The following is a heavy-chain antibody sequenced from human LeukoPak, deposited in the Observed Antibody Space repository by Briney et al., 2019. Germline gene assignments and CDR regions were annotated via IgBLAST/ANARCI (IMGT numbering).Heavy chain of an antibody. CDR1: GGSISSGGYY. V-gene: IGHV4-31*03. J-gene: IGHJ4*02. D-gene: IGHD3-22*01. CDR3: ARVLGGSGYADF. Sequence: SETLSLTCTVSGGSISSGGYYWSWIRQHPGKGLEWIGYIYYSGNTYYNPSLKSRVSISVDTSKNQFSLRLSSVTAADTAVYYCARVLGGSGYADFWGQGTLVTVSS. CDR2: IYYSGNT.